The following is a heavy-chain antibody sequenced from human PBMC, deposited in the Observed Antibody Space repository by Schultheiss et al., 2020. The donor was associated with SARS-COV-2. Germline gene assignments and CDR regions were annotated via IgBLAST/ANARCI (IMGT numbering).Heavy chain of an antibody. Sequence: SQTLSLTCTVSGGSISSYYWSWIRQPAGKGLEWIGRIYTSGSTNYNPSLKSRVTMSVDTSKNQFSLKLSSVTAADTAVYYCARRYSSGWYDNWFDPWGQGTLVTVSS. J-gene: IGHJ5*02. V-gene: IGHV4-4*07. D-gene: IGHD6-19*01. CDR2: IYTSGST. CDR1: GGSISSYY. CDR3: ARRYSSGWYDNWFDP.